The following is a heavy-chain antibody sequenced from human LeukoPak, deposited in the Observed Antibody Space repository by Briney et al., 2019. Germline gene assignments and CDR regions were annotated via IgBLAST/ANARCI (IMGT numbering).Heavy chain of an antibody. D-gene: IGHD2-21*02. Sequence: PGGSLRLSCAASGLTFSRYWMHWVRQAPGKGLVWVPRISTDGSSTSYADSVKGRFSMSRDNAKNTMYLQMNSLGADDTAVYYCARATYCGSDCYKGFDYWGQGTLVTVSS. J-gene: IGHJ4*02. V-gene: IGHV3-74*01. CDR1: GLTFSRYW. CDR2: ISTDGSST. CDR3: ARATYCGSDCYKGFDY.